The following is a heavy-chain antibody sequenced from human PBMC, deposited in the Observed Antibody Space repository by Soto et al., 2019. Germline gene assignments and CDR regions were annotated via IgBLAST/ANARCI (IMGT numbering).Heavy chain of an antibody. V-gene: IGHV3-74*01. Sequence: EVQLVESGGGLVQPGGSPRLSCVTSGFTFSSYWMHWVRQDPGKGLVWVACLSGDGTDTRYADSVKGRFSISRDNAKDTLYLQMNSLKDEDTAVYFCGRDPMDSTPIDLWGQGALVTVSS. CDR2: LSGDGTDT. CDR1: GFTFSSYW. CDR3: GRDPMDSTPIDL. J-gene: IGHJ4*02. D-gene: IGHD2-15*01.